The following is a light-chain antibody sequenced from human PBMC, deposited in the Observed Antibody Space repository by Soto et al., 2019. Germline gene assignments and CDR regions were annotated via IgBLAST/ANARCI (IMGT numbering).Light chain of an antibody. Sequence: QPVLTQSPSASASLGASVKLTCTLSSGHSNYAIAWHQQQPEKGPRFLMKLNSDGSHSKGDGIPDRFSGSNSGAERYLTISTLQSEDEADYYCQTWVTGIHIFGGGTKLTVL. V-gene: IGLV4-69*01. CDR3: QTWVTGIHI. J-gene: IGLJ2*01. CDR2: LNSDGSH. CDR1: SGHSNYA.